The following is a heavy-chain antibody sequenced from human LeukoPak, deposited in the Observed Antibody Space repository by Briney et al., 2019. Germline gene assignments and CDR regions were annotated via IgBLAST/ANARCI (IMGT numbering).Heavy chain of an antibody. CDR2: IWYDGSNK. CDR3: AKDWKQLAPQSAYFDY. D-gene: IGHD5-18*01. V-gene: IGHV3-33*06. Sequence: PGGSLRLSCAASGFTFSSYGMHWVRRAPGKGLVGVAVIWYDGSNKYYADSVKSRFTISRENSKNTLYLQMNRLRAEDTAVYYCAKDWKQLAPQSAYFDYWGQGTLVTVSS. CDR1: GFTFSSYG. J-gene: IGHJ4*02.